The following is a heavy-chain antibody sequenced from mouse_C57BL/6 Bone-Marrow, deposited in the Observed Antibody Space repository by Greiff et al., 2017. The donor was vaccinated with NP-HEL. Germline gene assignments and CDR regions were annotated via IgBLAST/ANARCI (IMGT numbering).Heavy chain of an antibody. CDR2: IYPRSGNT. CDR3: ARRPLAY. J-gene: IGHJ3*01. D-gene: IGHD6-1*01. Sequence: VQLQQSGAELARPGASVKLSCTASGYTFTSYGISWVKQRTGQGLEWIGEIYPRSGNTYYNEKFKGKATLTADKSSSTAYMELRCLTSEDSAVYFCARRPLAYWGQGTLVTVSA. CDR1: GYTFTSYG. V-gene: IGHV1-81*01.